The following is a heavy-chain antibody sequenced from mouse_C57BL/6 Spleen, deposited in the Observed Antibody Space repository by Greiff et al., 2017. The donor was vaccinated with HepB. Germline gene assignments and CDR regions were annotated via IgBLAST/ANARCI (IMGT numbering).Heavy chain of an antibody. CDR2: ISSGGDYT. Sequence: EVMLVESGEGLVKPGGSLKLSCAASGFTFSSYAMSWVRQTPEKRLEWVAYISSGGDYTYYADTVKGRFTISRDNARNTLYLQMSSLKSEDTAMYYCTREAAQATYFDYWGQGTTLTVSS. J-gene: IGHJ2*01. CDR3: TREAAQATYFDY. V-gene: IGHV5-9-1*02. D-gene: IGHD3-2*02. CDR1: GFTFSSYA.